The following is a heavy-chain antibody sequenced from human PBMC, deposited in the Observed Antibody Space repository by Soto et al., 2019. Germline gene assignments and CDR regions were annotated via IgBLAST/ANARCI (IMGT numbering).Heavy chain of an antibody. Sequence: PGGSLRLSCAASGFTFDDYTMHWVRQAPGKGLEWVSLISWDGGSTYYADSVKGRFTISRDNSKNSLYLQMNSLRTEDTALYYCAKDAGYCTNGVCPGGVYYYGMDVWGQGTTVTVSS. CDR1: GFTFDDYT. D-gene: IGHD2-8*01. J-gene: IGHJ6*02. CDR3: AKDAGYCTNGVCPGGVYYYGMDV. V-gene: IGHV3-43*01. CDR2: ISWDGGST.